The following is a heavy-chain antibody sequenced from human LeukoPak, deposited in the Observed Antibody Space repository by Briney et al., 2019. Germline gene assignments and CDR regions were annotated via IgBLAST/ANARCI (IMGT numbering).Heavy chain of an antibody. CDR2: IYPGDSDT. Sequence: GESLRISGKGSGYSFTSYWIRWVRHVPGKGLEYMGIIYPGDSDTRYSPSFQGQVTISADKSISTAYLQWSSLKASDTAMYYCATLVGYGSFFDYWGQGTLVTVSS. CDR1: GYSFTSYW. D-gene: IGHD3-10*01. V-gene: IGHV5-51*01. J-gene: IGHJ4*02. CDR3: ATLVGYGSFFDY.